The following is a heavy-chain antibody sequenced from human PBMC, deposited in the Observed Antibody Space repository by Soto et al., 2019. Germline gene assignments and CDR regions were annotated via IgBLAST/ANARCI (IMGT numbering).Heavy chain of an antibody. CDR1: GVSINSGGYY. D-gene: IGHD1-1*01. J-gene: IGHJ3*02. CDR2: IYYTGHT. V-gene: IGHV4-31*03. Sequence: QVQLQESGPGLVKPSQTLSLTCSVSGVSINSGGYYWSWIRHHPGKGPEWIGYIYYTGHTFYNASLKSRVAMSLDTSKNQFFLKLSSVTAADTAVYYCARGSQLERDALDIWGQGTMVTVSS. CDR3: ARGSQLERDALDI.